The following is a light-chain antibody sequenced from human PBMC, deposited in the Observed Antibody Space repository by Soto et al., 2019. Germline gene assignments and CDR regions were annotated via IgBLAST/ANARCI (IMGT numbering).Light chain of an antibody. V-gene: IGKV1-17*03. CDR1: QAIYNY. Sequence: DIQMTQSPSAMSASVGDRVTITCRASQAIYNYVAWFQQKPGKVPKRPIYAASTLQSAVPSRFSGSGSGTEFTLTISSLQPEDFATYYCLQHSTYPFTFGPGTKVEIX. J-gene: IGKJ3*01. CDR3: LQHSTYPFT. CDR2: AAS.